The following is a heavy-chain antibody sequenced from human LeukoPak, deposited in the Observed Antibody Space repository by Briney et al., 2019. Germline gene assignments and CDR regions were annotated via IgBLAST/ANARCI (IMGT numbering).Heavy chain of an antibody. V-gene: IGHV3-74*01. CDR1: GFTLNSNW. CDR3: ARDGSYHYFDY. J-gene: IGHJ4*02. D-gene: IGHD1-26*01. Sequence: GGSLRLSCAGSGFTLNSNWMHWVRQGPGKGLVWVSRIYSDGSRTNYADSVKGRFTISGDNAKNSLYLQMSSLRAEDTAVYYCARDGSYHYFDYWGQGTLVTVSS. CDR2: IYSDGSRT.